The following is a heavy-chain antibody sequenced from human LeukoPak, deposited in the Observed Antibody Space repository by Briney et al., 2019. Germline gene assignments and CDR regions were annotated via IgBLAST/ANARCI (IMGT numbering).Heavy chain of an antibody. CDR3: ARQSSGWYPIEY. D-gene: IGHD6-19*01. CDR1: GGSISTYY. V-gene: IGHV4-59*08. Sequence: PSETLSLTCTVSGGSISTYYWSWIRQPPGKGLEWIGHIYCSGSTNYSPSLKSRVTISVDTSKNQFPLQLSSVTAADTAVYYCARQSSGWYPIEYWGQGTLVTVSS. J-gene: IGHJ4*02. CDR2: IYCSGST.